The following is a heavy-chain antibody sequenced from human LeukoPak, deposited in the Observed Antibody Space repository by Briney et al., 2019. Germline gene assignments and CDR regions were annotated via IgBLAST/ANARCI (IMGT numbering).Heavy chain of an antibody. V-gene: IGHV4-59*01. Sequence: KPSETLSLTCTVSGGSISSYYWNWIRQPPGKGLEWIGYIYYSGSTNYNPSLKSRATISVDTSKNQFSLKLSAVTAADTAVYYCARLRYDSSGYRSSSYYFEYWGQGTLVTVSS. CDR2: IYYSGST. D-gene: IGHD3-22*01. CDR3: ARLRYDSSGYRSSSYYFEY. CDR1: GGSISSYY. J-gene: IGHJ4*02.